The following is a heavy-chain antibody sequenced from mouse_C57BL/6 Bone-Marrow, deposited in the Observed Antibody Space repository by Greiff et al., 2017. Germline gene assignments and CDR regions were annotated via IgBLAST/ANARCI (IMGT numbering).Heavy chain of an antibody. CDR1: GFTFNTYA. Sequence: EVQLVESGGGLVQPKGSLKLSCAASGFTFNTYAMHWVRQAPGKGLEWVARIRSKSSNYATYYADSVKDRFTISRDASQSMLYRQMNNLKTEDTAMYYCVREYYGSSYVTWFACWGQGTLVTVSA. CDR3: VREYYGSSYVTWFAC. J-gene: IGHJ3*01. D-gene: IGHD1-1*01. CDR2: IRSKSSNYAT. V-gene: IGHV10-3*01.